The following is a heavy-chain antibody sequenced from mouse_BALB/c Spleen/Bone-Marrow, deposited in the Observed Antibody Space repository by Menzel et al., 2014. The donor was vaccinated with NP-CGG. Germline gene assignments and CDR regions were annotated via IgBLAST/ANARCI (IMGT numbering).Heavy chain of an antibody. CDR3: ARGGLLRAMDY. V-gene: IGHV1-20*02. CDR2: INPYNGDT. CDR1: GYSFTGYF. J-gene: IGHJ4*01. Sequence: EVQLVESGPELVKPGASVKISCKASGYSFTGYFMNWVMQSHGKSLEWIGRINPYNGDTFYNQKFKGKATLTVDKSSSTAHMELRSLAPEDSAVYYCARGGLLRAMDYWGQGTSVTVSS. D-gene: IGHD2-3*01.